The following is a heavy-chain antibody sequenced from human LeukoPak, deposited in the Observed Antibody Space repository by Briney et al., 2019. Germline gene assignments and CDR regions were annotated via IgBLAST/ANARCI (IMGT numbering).Heavy chain of an antibody. CDR2: ISPSGGST. CDR3: ARDRWSVYSSGFDY. D-gene: IGHD6-19*01. Sequence: HRASVKVSCKAFGYTFTSNYMHWVRQAPGQGPEWMGVISPSGGSTTYAQKFQGRVTMTTDTSTSTAYMELRSLRSDDTAVYYCARDRWSVYSSGFDYWGQGTLVTVSS. V-gene: IGHV1-46*01. CDR1: GYTFTSNY. J-gene: IGHJ4*02.